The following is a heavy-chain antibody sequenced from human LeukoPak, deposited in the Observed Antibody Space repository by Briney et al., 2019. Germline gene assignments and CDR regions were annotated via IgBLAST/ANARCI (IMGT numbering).Heavy chain of an antibody. D-gene: IGHD4-17*01. J-gene: IGHJ4*02. Sequence: GGSLRLSCAASGFTFSSYGMHWVRQAPGKGLEWVAFIRYDGSNKYYADSVKGQFTISRDNSKNTLYLQMNSLRAGDTAVYYCAKDLFSLGPSYLTTGTLDYWGQGTLVTVSS. V-gene: IGHV3-30*02. CDR1: GFTFSSYG. CDR2: IRYDGSNK. CDR3: AKDLFSLGPSYLTTGTLDY.